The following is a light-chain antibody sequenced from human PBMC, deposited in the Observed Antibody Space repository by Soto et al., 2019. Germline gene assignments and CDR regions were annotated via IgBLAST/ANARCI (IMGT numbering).Light chain of an antibody. J-gene: IGLJ3*02. CDR3: AGWDDSLNGWV. V-gene: IGLV1-44*01. CDR2: SND. CDR1: SSNIRTHP. Sequence: QSVLTQPPSTSGTPGQRVTISCSGTSSNIRTHPVNWFQQLPGTAPKLLIYSNDQRSSGVPDRFSGSKSGTSASLAINGLQSDDEADYYCAGWDDSLNGWVFGGGTKVTVL.